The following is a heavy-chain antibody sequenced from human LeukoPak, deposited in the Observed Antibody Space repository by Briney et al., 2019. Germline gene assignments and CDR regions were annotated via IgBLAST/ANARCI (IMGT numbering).Heavy chain of an antibody. CDR1: GGTFSSYA. CDR3: ARGRDTYYDFWSGYNSWFDP. V-gene: IGHV1-69*13. J-gene: IGHJ5*02. D-gene: IGHD3-3*01. CDR2: IIPIFGTA. Sequence: ASVKVSCKASGGTFSSYAISWVRQAPGQGLEWMGGIIPIFGTANYPQKFQGRVTITADESTSTAYMELSSLRSEDTAVYYCARGRDTYYDFWSGYNSWFDPWGQGTLVTVSS.